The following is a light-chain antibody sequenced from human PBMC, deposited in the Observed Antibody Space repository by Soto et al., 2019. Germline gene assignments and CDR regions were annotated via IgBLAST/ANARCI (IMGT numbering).Light chain of an antibody. CDR3: QQRSNWPSIT. CDR1: QSVSSY. Sequence: EIVLTQSPATLSLSPGERATLSCGASQSVSSYLAWYQQKPGQAPRLLIYDASNRATGIPARFSGSGSGTDFTLTINSLEPEDFAVYYCQQRSNWPSITFGQGTRLEI. CDR2: DAS. J-gene: IGKJ5*01. V-gene: IGKV3-11*01.